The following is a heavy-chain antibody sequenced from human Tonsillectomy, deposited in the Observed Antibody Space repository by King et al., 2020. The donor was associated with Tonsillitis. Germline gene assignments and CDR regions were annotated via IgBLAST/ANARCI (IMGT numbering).Heavy chain of an antibody. CDR1: GFTFSSYA. V-gene: IGHV3-23*04. CDR2: ISGSGGST. D-gene: IGHD4-23*01. Sequence: VQLVESGGGLVQPGGSLRLSCAASGFTFSSYAMSWVRQAPGKGLEWVSAISGSGGSTYYADSVKGRFTISRDNSKNTLYLQMNSLRAEDTAVYYCAKDHRYGGNSGSDFQNWGQGTLVTVSS. J-gene: IGHJ1*01. CDR3: AKDHRYGGNSGSDFQN.